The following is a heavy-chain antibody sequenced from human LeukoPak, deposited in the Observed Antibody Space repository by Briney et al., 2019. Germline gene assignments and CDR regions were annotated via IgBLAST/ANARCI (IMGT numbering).Heavy chain of an antibody. V-gene: IGHV4-39*07. Sequence: PSETLSLTCTVSGGSISSSSYYWGWIRQPPGKGLEWIGSIYYSGSTYCNPSLKSRVTISVDTSKNQFSLKLSSVTAADTAVYYCARDSRPYYGSGSYYKGAGHYYYYMDVWGKGTTVTVS. J-gene: IGHJ6*03. CDR3: ARDSRPYYGSGSYYKGAGHYYYYMDV. D-gene: IGHD3-10*01. CDR1: GGSISSSSYY. CDR2: IYYSGST.